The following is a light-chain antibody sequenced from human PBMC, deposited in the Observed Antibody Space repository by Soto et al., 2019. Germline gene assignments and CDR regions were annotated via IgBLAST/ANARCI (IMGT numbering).Light chain of an antibody. Sequence: QSALTQPASVSGSPGQSITISCTGTSSDVGSYNLVSWYQQHPGKAPKLMIYEVSKRPSGVSNRFSGSKSGNTVSLTISGLQAEDEADYYCCSYAGSSTFEGVFGGGTQLTVL. J-gene: IGLJ2*01. V-gene: IGLV2-23*02. CDR3: CSYAGSSTFEGV. CDR2: EVS. CDR1: SSDVGSYNL.